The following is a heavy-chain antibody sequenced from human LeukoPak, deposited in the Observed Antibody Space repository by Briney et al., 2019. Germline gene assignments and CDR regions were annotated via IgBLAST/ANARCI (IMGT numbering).Heavy chain of an antibody. CDR2: IIPILGIA. CDR1: GGTFSSYT. V-gene: IGHV1-69*02. CDR3: ARGHQPPYYGMDV. J-gene: IGHJ6*02. Sequence: SVKVSCKASGGTFSSYTIGWVRQAPGQGLEWMGRIIPILGIANYAQKFQGRVTITADKSTSTAYMELSSLRSEDTAVFYCARGHQPPYYGMDVWGQGTTVTVSS.